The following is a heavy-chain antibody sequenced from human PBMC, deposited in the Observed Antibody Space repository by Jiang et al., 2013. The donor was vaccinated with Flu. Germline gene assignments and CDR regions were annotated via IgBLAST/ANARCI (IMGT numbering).Heavy chain of an antibody. CDR1: GFSLSTSGMC. Sequence: KPTQTLTLTCTFSGFSLSTSGMCVSWIRQPPGKALEWLALIDWGDDKYYSTSLKTRLTISKDTSKNQVVLTMTNMDPVDTATYYCARIWRDSSGWFQYFDLWGRGTLVTVSS. V-gene: IGHV2-70*01. J-gene: IGHJ2*01. D-gene: IGHD6-19*01. CDR2: IDWGDDK. CDR3: ARIWRDSSGWFQYFDL.